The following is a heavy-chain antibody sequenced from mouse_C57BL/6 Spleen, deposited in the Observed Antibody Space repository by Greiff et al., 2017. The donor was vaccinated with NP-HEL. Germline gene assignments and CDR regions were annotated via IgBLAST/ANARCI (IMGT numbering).Heavy chain of an antibody. J-gene: IGHJ3*01. Sequence: QVQLQQSGAELVRPGTSVKVSCKASGYAFTNYLIEWVKQRPGQGLEWIGVINPGSGGTNYNEKFKGKATLTADKSSSTAYMQLSSLTSEDSAVYFCVYGYDEAWFAYWGQGTLVTVSA. CDR1: GYAFTNYL. V-gene: IGHV1-54*01. CDR3: VYGYDEAWFAY. D-gene: IGHD2-2*01. CDR2: INPGSGGT.